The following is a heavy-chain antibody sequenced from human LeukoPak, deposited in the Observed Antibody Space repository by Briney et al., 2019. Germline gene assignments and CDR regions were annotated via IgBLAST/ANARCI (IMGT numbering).Heavy chain of an antibody. CDR2: IYHSGST. CDR1: GGSISSYY. CDR3: ARAAGKWLSSPYDY. D-gene: IGHD3-22*01. Sequence: PSETLSLTCTVSGGSISSYYWSWIRQPPGKGLEWIGYIYHSGSTYYNPSLKSRVTISVDRSKNQFSLKLSSVTAADSAVYYCARAAGKWLSSPYDYWGQGTLVTVSS. J-gene: IGHJ4*02. V-gene: IGHV4-59*12.